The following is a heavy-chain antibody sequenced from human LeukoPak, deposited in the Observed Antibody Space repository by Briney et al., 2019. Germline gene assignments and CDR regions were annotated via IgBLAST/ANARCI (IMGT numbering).Heavy chain of an antibody. CDR3: ARNRGTFVELMFDI. Sequence: TTSETLPLTCAVSGGSFSGYYWGWIRQPPGKGLEWIGEINHDGRINYHSSLKSRLTISVDTTKNQFSLKLSSVTAADTAVYYCARNRGTFVELMFDIWGLGTMVTVSS. D-gene: IGHD1-1*01. J-gene: IGHJ3*02. CDR1: GGSFSGYY. CDR2: INHDGRI. V-gene: IGHV4-34*01.